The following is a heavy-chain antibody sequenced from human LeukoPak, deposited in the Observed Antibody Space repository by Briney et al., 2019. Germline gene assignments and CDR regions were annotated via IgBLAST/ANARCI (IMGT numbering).Heavy chain of an antibody. J-gene: IGHJ4*02. V-gene: IGHV1-2*02. Sequence: ASVKVSCKASGYTFIGYYLHWVRQAPGQGLEWMGWINPNSGGTNYAQKFQGRVTMTTDTSTSTAYMELRGLRSDDTAVYYCARDRYSSGFDYFDYWGQGTLVTVSS. CDR3: ARDRYSSGFDYFDY. CDR1: GYTFIGYY. D-gene: IGHD6-19*01. CDR2: INPNSGGT.